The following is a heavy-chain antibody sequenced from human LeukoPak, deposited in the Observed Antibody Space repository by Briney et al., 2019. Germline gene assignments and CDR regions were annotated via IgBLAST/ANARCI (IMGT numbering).Heavy chain of an antibody. CDR1: GYTFIGYY. CDR3: ARADRLHGGPYLIGP. CDR2: INTNSGGT. D-gene: IGHD2-21*01. J-gene: IGHJ5*02. Sequence: ASVTVTCKASGYTFIGYYMYWVRQAPGQGLEWMGWINTNSGGTNSSQKVQGRVTMNRDTSITTVYMEVRWLTSDDTAIYYCARADRLHGGPYLIGPWGQGTLVTVSS. V-gene: IGHV1-2*02.